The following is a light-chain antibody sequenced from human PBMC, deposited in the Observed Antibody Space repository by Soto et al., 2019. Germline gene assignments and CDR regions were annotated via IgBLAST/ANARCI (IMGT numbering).Light chain of an antibody. Sequence: QSALTQPASVSGSPGQSITISCTGTSSDVGGYDYVSWYQQHPGKAPKPMIYDVTNRPSGVSTRFSASKSGNTASLTISGLQAEDEADYYCCSFSSITTRIFGGGTKLTVL. V-gene: IGLV2-14*03. CDR2: DVT. J-gene: IGLJ2*01. CDR1: SSDVGGYDY. CDR3: CSFSSITTRI.